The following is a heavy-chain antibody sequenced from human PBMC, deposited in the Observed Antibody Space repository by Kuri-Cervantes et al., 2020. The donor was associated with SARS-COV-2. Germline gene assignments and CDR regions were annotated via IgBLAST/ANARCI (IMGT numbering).Heavy chain of an antibody. CDR2: ISSSSSYI. D-gene: IGHD3-10*01. V-gene: IGHV3-21*01. CDR3: ARDASVRFGEVYFDY. CDR1: GFTFNSYS. J-gene: IGHJ4*02. Sequence: ESLKISCASSGFTFNSYSMNWVRQAPGKGLEWVSSISSSSSYIYYADSVKGRFTISRDNAKNSLYLQMGSLRAEDTAVYYCARDASVRFGEVYFDYWGQGTLVTVSS.